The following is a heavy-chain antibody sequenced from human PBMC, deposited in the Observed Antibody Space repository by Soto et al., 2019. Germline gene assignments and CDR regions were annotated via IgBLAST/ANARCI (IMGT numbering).Heavy chain of an antibody. J-gene: IGHJ3*02. CDR1: GYTFSRYD. V-gene: IGHV1-8*01. D-gene: IGHD3-3*01. Sequence: GASVKVSCKASGYTFSRYDINWVRQATGQGLEWMGWMNPNSGNTGYAQKFQGRVTMTSSTPISTAYMELSGLRSEDTAVYYCARVSITVFGVVDAFDIWGQGTMVTVSS. CDR2: MNPNSGNT. CDR3: ARVSITVFGVVDAFDI.